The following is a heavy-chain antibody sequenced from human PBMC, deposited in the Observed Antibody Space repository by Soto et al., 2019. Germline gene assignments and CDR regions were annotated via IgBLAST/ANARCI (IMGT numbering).Heavy chain of an antibody. D-gene: IGHD1-7*01. CDR1: GDTSRSYV. J-gene: IGHJ5*02. V-gene: IGHV1-69*06. CDR2: IVPRLGSA. CDR3: LRGREKSGTS. Sequence: QVHLVQSEPEVKKPGSSVTVSGETSGDTSRSYVISWLRQAPVQRLQWMGGIVPRLGSATYAQNFHGRVTITADTTTPTAYMDLTSRRSEDTAGYYCLRGREKSGTSWGQGSLVTVSS.